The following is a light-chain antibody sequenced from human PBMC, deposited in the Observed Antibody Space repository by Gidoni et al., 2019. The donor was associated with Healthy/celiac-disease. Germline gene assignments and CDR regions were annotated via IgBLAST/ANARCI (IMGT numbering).Light chain of an antibody. J-gene: IGKJ2*01. CDR1: QSVSSSY. CDR2: GAS. V-gene: IGKV3-20*01. Sequence: EIVLTQSPGTLSLSPGERATLPCRASQSVSSSYLAWYQQKPGQAPRLLIYGASSSATGIPDRVSGSGSGTDFTLTISRLEPEDFAVYYCQQYGSSPPYTFXXXTKLEIK. CDR3: QQYGSSPPYT.